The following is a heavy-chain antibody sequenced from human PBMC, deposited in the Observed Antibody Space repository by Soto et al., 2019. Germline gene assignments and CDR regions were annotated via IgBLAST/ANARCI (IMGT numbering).Heavy chain of an antibody. CDR2: IYYSGSI. Sequence: PSETLSLTCSVSGASISSFYWSWIRQPPGKGLECIGYIYYSGSINYNPSLKSRATISVDTSTNQFSLKLSSVAAADTAVYYCARVSGIYYSGMDVWGQGTTVTVSS. CDR1: GASISSFY. CDR3: ARVSGIYYSGMDV. J-gene: IGHJ6*02. V-gene: IGHV4-59*01. D-gene: IGHD3-10*01.